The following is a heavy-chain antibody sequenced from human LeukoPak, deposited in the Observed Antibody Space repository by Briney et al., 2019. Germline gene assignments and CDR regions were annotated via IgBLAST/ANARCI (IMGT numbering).Heavy chain of an antibody. V-gene: IGHV4-39*07. Sequence: SETLSLTCTVSGGSISSSSYYWGWIRQPPGKGLEWIGEINHSGSTNYNPSLKSRVTISVDTSKNQFSLKLSSVTAADTAVYYCARFRGYCSSTSCWVYYSGPRGWFDPWGQGTLVTVSS. CDR1: GGSISSSSYY. CDR2: INHSGST. CDR3: ARFRGYCSSTSCWVYYSGPRGWFDP. D-gene: IGHD2-2*01. J-gene: IGHJ5*02.